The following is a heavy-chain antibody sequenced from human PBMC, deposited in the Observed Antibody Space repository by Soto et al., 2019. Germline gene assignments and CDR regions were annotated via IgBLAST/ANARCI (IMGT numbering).Heavy chain of an antibody. Sequence: PSDTLSLTCSVSGPSISSYYWSWLRQPPGKGLEWLGYMYYSGSTNYNPSLKSRVTISVDTSQNQFSLKLSSVTAADTAVYYCARAYSSSFISYYYYGMDVWGQGTTVTVSS. CDR1: GPSISSYY. D-gene: IGHD6-6*01. J-gene: IGHJ6*02. CDR2: MYYSGST. V-gene: IGHV4-59*01. CDR3: ARAYSSSFISYYYYGMDV.